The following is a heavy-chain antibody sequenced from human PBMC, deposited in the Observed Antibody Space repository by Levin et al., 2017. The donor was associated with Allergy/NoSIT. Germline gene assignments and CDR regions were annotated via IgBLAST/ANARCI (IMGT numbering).Heavy chain of an antibody. D-gene: IGHD2-2*01. Sequence: GESLKISCAASGFTFSRYYMHWVRQAPWKGLVWVSRITLDVTDTYYADSVKGRFTISRDNAENTLFLQMNSLRAEDTAIYYCARGGCSSTSCLDYWGQGILVTVSS. CDR1: GFTFSRYY. CDR2: ITLDVTDT. V-gene: IGHV3-74*01. CDR3: ARGGCSSTSCLDY. J-gene: IGHJ4*02.